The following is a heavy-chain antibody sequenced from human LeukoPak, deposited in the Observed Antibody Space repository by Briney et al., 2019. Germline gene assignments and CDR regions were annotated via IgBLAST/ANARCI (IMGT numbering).Heavy chain of an antibody. J-gene: IGHJ6*03. CDR2: ISSNGGST. Sequence: GGSLRLSCAASGFTFSSYAMHWVRQAPGKGLEYVSAISSNGGSTYYANSVKGRFTISRDNSKNTLYLQMNSLRAEDTAVYYCARDRREYYYGSGSPSLRYYYYMDVWGKGTTVTISS. V-gene: IGHV3-64*01. CDR1: GFTFSSYA. D-gene: IGHD3-10*01. CDR3: ARDRREYYYGSGSPSLRYYYYMDV.